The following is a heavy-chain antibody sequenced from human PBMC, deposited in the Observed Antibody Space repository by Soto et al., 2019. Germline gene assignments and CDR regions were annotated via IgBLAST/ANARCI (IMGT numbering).Heavy chain of an antibody. Sequence: PSETLSLTCAVYGGSFSGYYWSWIRQPPGKGLEWIGEINHSGSTNYNPSLKSRVTISVDTSKNQFSLKLSSVTAADTAVYYCARKNDRILTGYMYFDYWGQGTLVTVSS. CDR3: ARKNDRILTGYMYFDY. CDR2: INHSGST. CDR1: GGSFSGYY. D-gene: IGHD3-9*01. V-gene: IGHV4-34*01. J-gene: IGHJ4*02.